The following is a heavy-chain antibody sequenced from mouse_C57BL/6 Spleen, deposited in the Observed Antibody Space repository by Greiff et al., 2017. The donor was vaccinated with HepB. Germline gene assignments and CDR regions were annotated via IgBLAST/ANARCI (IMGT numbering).Heavy chain of an antibody. D-gene: IGHD1-1*01. Sequence: VQLQQSGPELVKPGASVKISCKASGYTFTDYYMNWVKQSHGKSLEWIGDINPNNGGTSYNQKFKGKATLTVDKSSSTAYMELRSLTSEDSAVYYCARPGSPSWYFDVWGTGTTVTVSS. J-gene: IGHJ1*03. CDR1: GYTFTDYY. CDR3: ARPGSPSWYFDV. V-gene: IGHV1-26*01. CDR2: INPNNGGT.